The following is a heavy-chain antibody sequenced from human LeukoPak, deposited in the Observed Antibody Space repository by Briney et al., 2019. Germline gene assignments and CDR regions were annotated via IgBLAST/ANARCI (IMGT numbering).Heavy chain of an antibody. Sequence: GGSLRLSCAASGFTFSSYDMNWVRQAPGKGLEWVSSISTSSSYIYYADSVKGRFTISRDNSKNTLYLQMNSLRAEDTAVYYCARDFPFFDYWGQGTLVTVSS. V-gene: IGHV3-21*01. J-gene: IGHJ4*02. CDR1: GFTFSSYD. CDR2: ISTSSSYI. CDR3: ARDFPFFDY.